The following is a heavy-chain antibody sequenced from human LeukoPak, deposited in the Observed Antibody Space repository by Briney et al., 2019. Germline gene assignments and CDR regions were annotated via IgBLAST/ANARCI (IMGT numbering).Heavy chain of an antibody. CDR2: IHYSGTT. V-gene: IGHV4-59*01. Sequence: SETLSLTCTVSGGSISSYYWSWIPQPPGKGLEWIGYIHYSGTTNYNSSLKSRVTMSVDTSKNQFSLRLTSVTAADTAVYYCGRDRGFGTPFEYWGQGTLVTVSS. J-gene: IGHJ4*02. D-gene: IGHD3-10*01. CDR1: GGSISSYY. CDR3: GRDRGFGTPFEY.